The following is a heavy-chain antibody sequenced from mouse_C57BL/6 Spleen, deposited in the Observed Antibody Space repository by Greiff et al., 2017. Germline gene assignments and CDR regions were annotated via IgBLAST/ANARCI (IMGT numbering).Heavy chain of an antibody. CDR3: ARRDDYDPFAY. CDR2: ISGGGGNT. J-gene: IGHJ3*01. Sequence: EVQRVESGGGLVKPGGSLKLSCAASGFTFSSYTMSWVRQTPEKRLEWVATISGGGGNTYYPDSVKGRFTISRDNAKNTLYLQMSRLRSEDTALYYCARRDDYDPFAYWGQGTLVTVSA. D-gene: IGHD2-4*01. CDR1: GFTFSSYT. V-gene: IGHV5-9*01.